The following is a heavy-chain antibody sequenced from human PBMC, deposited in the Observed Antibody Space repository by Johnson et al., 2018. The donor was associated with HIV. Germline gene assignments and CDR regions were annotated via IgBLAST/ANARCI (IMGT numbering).Heavy chain of an antibody. CDR3: AREGESQQLPLGDAFDI. CDR2: IYSGGST. Sequence: VQVVESGGGLVQSGGSLRLSCGVSGFAVSSNYMSWVRQAPGKGLEWVSIIYSGGSTYYAESVKGRFTISRDNSKNTLYLQMNNLRVEDTAVYYCAREGESQQLPLGDAFDIWGQGTMVTVSS. D-gene: IGHD6-13*01. V-gene: IGHV3-66*01. CDR1: GFAVSSNY. J-gene: IGHJ3*02.